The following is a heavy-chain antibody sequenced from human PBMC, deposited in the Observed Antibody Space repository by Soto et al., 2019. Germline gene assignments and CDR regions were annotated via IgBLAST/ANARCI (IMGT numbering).Heavy chain of an antibody. D-gene: IGHD3-10*01. CDR3: ARVGDTMVRGVIIHYYYYGMDV. V-gene: IGHV1-69*06. Sequence: GASVKVSCKASGGTFSSYAISWVRQAPGQGLEWMGGIIPTFGTANYAQKFQGRVTITADKSTSTAYMELSSLRSEDTAVYYCARVGDTMVRGVIIHYYYYGMDVWGQGTTVTVSS. CDR1: GGTFSSYA. CDR2: IIPTFGTA. J-gene: IGHJ6*02.